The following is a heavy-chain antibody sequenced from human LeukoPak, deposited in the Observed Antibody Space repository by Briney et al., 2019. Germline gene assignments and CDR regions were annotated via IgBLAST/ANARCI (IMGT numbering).Heavy chain of an antibody. D-gene: IGHD2-8*01. CDR3: ARGVYFHEIPRETNWFDP. CDR2: ISSSSSYI. V-gene: IGHV3-21*01. CDR1: GFTFSSYS. Sequence: PGGSLRLSCVASGFTFSSYSMNWVRQAPGKGLEWVSCISSSSSYIYYADSVKGRFTISRDNAKNSLYLQMNSLRVEDTAVYYCARGVYFHEIPRETNWFDPWGQGTLVTVSS. J-gene: IGHJ5*02.